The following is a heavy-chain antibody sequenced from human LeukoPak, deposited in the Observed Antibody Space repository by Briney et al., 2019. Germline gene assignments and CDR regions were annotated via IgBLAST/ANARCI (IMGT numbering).Heavy chain of an antibody. V-gene: IGHV3-33*01. J-gene: IGHJ4*02. CDR1: GFTFSGFG. D-gene: IGHD3-22*01. Sequence: PGKSLRLSCAASGFTFSGFGMHWVRQAPGKGLEWVAVIWYDGSNKYYADSVKGRFTVSRDNSKNTLYLQMNSLRAEDTAVYYCARAKGVSTGYRPTDYWGQGTLVTVSS. CDR3: ARAKGVSTGYRPTDY. CDR2: IWYDGSNK.